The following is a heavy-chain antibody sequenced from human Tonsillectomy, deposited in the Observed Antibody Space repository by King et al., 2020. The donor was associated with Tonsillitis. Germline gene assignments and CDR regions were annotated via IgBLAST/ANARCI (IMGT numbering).Heavy chain of an antibody. CDR2: ISHDGSDK. D-gene: IGHD7-27*01. J-gene: IGHJ4*02. V-gene: IGHV3-30*03. CDR1: GFTFSNSG. Sequence: QVQLVESGGGVVQPGRSLRLSCAASGFTFSNSGMHWVRQAPGKGLEWVAVISHDGSDKYYADTVKGRFTLYRDNSKNTLYLQMNSLRAEDTAVYYCAIDKGGHWALDYWGQGTLVTVSS. CDR3: AIDKGGHWALDY.